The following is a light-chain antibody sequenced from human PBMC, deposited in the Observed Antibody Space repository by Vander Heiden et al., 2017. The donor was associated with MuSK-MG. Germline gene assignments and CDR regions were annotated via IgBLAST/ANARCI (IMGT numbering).Light chain of an antibody. Sequence: SYVLTQPPSVSLAPGPTAPIPCGGNNIGRKSVHWYQRKPGQAPVLVVYDDSDRPSGIPERFSGSNSGNTATLTISTVEAGDEADYYCQVWDTVSDHLGVCGGGTKLT. J-gene: IGLJ3*02. CDR2: DDS. V-gene: IGLV3-21*02. CDR1: NIGRKS. CDR3: QVWDTVSDHLGV.